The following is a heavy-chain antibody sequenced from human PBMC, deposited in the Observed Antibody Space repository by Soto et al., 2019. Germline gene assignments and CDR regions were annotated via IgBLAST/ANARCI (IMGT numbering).Heavy chain of an antibody. CDR2: MNAGVGNT. CDR1: GYTFTAYA. CDR3: ARDTGYTFGSLNY. Sequence: HVELVQSGAAVKKPGASVTISCKASGYTFTAYALHWVRQAPGQRLEWMGWMNAGVGNTLYSQKFQGRITITRDTSASTAYMELNSLKSEDTAIYYCARDTGYTFGSLNYWGPGTLVTVSS. V-gene: IGHV1-3*01. J-gene: IGHJ4*02. D-gene: IGHD5-18*01.